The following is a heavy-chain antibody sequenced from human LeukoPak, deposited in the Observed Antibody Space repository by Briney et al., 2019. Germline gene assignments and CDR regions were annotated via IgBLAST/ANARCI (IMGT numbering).Heavy chain of an antibody. V-gene: IGHV3-30-3*01. CDR1: GFTFSSYA. Sequence: PGGSLRLSCAGSGFTFSSYAMSWVRQAPGKGLEWVAVISKDGSDKYYPGSVRGRFTISRDNSKNTIYLQMDSLRAEDTAIYYCARDYWWNYNYWGQGTLVTVSS. D-gene: IGHD1-7*01. J-gene: IGHJ4*02. CDR3: ARDYWWNYNY. CDR2: ISKDGSDK.